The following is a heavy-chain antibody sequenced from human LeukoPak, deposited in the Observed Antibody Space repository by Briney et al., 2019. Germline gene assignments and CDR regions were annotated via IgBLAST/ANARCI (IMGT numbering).Heavy chain of an antibody. J-gene: IGHJ4*02. CDR2: ISGSGGST. V-gene: IGHV3-23*01. CDR3: AKGERGDSSSWYFDY. Sequence: GGSLRLSCAASGFTFSSYAMSWVRQAPGKGLEWVSAISGSGGSTYYADSVKGRFTISRDNSKNTLYLQMNSLRAEDTAVYYCAKGERGDSSSWYFDYWGQGTLVTVSS. CDR1: GFTFSSYA. D-gene: IGHD6-13*01.